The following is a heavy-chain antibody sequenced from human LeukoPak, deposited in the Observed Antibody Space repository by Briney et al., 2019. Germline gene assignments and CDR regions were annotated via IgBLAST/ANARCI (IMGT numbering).Heavy chain of an antibody. D-gene: IGHD3-10*01. CDR3: ARTGELWYFDY. V-gene: IGHV3-30*04. J-gene: IGHJ4*02. CDR2: ISYDGSNK. CDR1: GFTFSSYA. Sequence: GSLRLSCAASGFTFSSYAMHWVRQAPGKGLEWVAVISYDGSNKYYADSVKGRFTISRDNSKNTLYLQMNSLRAEDTAVCYCARTGELWYFDYWGQGTLVTVSS.